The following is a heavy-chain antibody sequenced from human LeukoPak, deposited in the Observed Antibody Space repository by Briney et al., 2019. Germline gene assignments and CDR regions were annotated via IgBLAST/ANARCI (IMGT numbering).Heavy chain of an antibody. D-gene: IGHD6-13*01. J-gene: IGHJ4*02. Sequence: GGSLRLSCAASGFTFSNAWMSWVRQAPGKGLEWVGRIKSKTDGGTTDYAAPVKGRLTISRDDSKNTLYLQMNSLKTEDTAVYYCTTVTEGGIAAALVPWDYWGQGTLVTVSS. V-gene: IGHV3-15*01. CDR1: GFTFSNAW. CDR3: TTVTEGGIAAALVPWDY. CDR2: IKSKTDGGTT.